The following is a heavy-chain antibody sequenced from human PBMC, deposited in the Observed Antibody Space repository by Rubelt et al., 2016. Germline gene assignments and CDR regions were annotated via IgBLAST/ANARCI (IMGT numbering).Heavy chain of an antibody. CDR3: ARASGSGNWVDYYYGMDV. D-gene: IGHD3-10*01. CDR2: IIPIFGTA. J-gene: IGHJ6*02. V-gene: IGHV1-69*06. Sequence: VGGIIPIFGTANYAQKFQGRVTITADKSTSTAYMELSSLRSEDTAVYYCARASGSGNWVDYYYGMDVWGQGTTVTVSS.